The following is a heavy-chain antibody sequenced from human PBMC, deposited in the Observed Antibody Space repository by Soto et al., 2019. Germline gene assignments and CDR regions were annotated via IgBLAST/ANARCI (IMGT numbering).Heavy chain of an antibody. CDR1: GYTFTGYY. CDR2: INPNSGGT. Sequence: ASVKVSCKASGYTFTGYYMHWVRQAPGQGLEWMGWINPNSGGTNYAQKFQGRVTMTRDTSISTAYMELSRLRSDDTAVYYCARTIGAAAYYYYGMDVWGQGTTVTVSS. J-gene: IGHJ6*02. V-gene: IGHV1-2*02. CDR3: ARTIGAAAYYYYGMDV. D-gene: IGHD6-13*01.